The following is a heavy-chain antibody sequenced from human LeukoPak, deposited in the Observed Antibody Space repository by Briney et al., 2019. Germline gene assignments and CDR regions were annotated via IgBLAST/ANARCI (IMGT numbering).Heavy chain of an antibody. D-gene: IGHD2-15*01. J-gene: IGHJ4*02. CDR1: GFTFDDYT. V-gene: IGHV3-43*01. Sequence: PGGSLRLSCAASGFTFDDYTMHWVRQAPGKGLEWVSLINWDGGSTYYADSVKGRFTISRDNSKNSLYLQMNSLRTEDTALYYCAKGYCSGGSCTMGRYYFDYWGQGTLVTVSS. CDR3: AKGYCSGGSCTMGRYYFDY. CDR2: INWDGGST.